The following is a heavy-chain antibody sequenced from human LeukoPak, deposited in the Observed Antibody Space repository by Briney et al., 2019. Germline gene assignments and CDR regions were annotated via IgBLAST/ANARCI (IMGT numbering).Heavy chain of an antibody. Sequence: GESLNFSCPGSGYSFTSYWIGWVRQMPGKGLEWMGINYTGNSDTRYSPSFQVQVTIAADKSISTAYLQWSSLKDSDTAMYYCALHRTTGKTVDYWGQGTLVTVSS. V-gene: IGHV5-51*01. CDR3: ALHRTTGKTVDY. J-gene: IGHJ4*02. CDR2: NYTGNSDT. CDR1: GYSFTSYW. D-gene: IGHD1-1*01.